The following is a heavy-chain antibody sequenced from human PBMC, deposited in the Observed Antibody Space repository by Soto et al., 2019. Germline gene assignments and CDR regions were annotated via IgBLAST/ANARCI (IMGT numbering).Heavy chain of an antibody. J-gene: IGHJ6*03. CDR3: ARMLRYFDWLLYYMDV. CDR1: GYNFTSYD. Sequence: QVQLVQSGAEVKKPGASVKVSCKASGYNFTSYDINWVRQATGQGLEWMGWMNPNSGNTGYAQKFQGRVTMTRNTSISTAYMELSSLRSEDTAVYYCARMLRYFDWLLYYMDVWGKGTTVTVSS. CDR2: MNPNSGNT. V-gene: IGHV1-8*01. D-gene: IGHD3-9*01.